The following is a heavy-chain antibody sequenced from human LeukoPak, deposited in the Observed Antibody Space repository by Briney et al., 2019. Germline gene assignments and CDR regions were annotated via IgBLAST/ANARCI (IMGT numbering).Heavy chain of an antibody. CDR1: GGSISSGGYY. CDR3: ARWIVVVPAAPSFDY. J-gene: IGHJ4*02. CDR2: IYYSGST. D-gene: IGHD2-2*01. V-gene: IGHV4-31*03. Sequence: PSETLSLTCTVSGGSISSGGYYWSWIRQPPGKGLEWIGYIYYSGSTYYNPSLKSRVTISVDTSKNQFSLKLSSVTAADTAVYYCARWIVVVPAAPSFDYWGQGTLVTVSS.